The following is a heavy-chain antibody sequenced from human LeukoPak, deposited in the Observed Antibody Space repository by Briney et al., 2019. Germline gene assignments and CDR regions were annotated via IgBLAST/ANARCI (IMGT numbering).Heavy chain of an antibody. CDR1: GFTFSAYA. Sequence: GGPLRLSCAASGFTFSAYAMSWVRQAPGKGLEWVSAIGGSGGSTYYADSVKGRFTISRDNSKNTLYLQMNTLRAEDTAVYYCAKGALGSRRHYFFDYWGQGTLVTVSS. CDR2: IGGSGGST. D-gene: IGHD6-13*01. V-gene: IGHV3-23*01. J-gene: IGHJ4*02. CDR3: AKGALGSRRHYFFDY.